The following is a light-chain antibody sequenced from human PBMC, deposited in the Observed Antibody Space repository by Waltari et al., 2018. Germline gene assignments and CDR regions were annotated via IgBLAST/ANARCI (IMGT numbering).Light chain of an antibody. CDR1: QSISSY. V-gene: IGKV1-39*01. CDR3: QQSYSIPLT. J-gene: IGKJ3*01. CDR2: AAS. Sequence: EILLTQSPSSLSASVGDRVTITCRARQSISSYLNWYQQKPGKAPKLLIYAASSLQSGVPSRFSGSGSGTDFTLTISSLQPEDFATYYCQQSYSIPLTFGPGTKVDIK.